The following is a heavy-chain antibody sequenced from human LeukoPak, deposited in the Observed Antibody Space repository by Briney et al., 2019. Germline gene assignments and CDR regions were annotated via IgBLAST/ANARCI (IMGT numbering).Heavy chain of an antibody. V-gene: IGHV4-61*02. CDR3: ARVGYSSSPYFDY. D-gene: IGHD6-6*01. J-gene: IGHJ4*02. CDR1: GGSISSGGYY. Sequence: SQTLSLTCTVSGGSISSGGYYWSWIRQPAGKGLEWIGRIYTSGSTNYNPSLKSRVTISVDTSKNQFSLKLSSVTAADTAVYYCARVGYSSSPYFDYWGQGTLVTVSS. CDR2: IYTSGST.